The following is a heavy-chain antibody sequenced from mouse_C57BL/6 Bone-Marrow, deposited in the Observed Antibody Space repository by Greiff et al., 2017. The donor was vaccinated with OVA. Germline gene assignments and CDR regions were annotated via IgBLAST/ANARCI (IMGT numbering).Heavy chain of an antibody. J-gene: IGHJ4*01. D-gene: IGHD2-5*01. V-gene: IGHV1-81*01. CDR1: GYTFTSYG. CDR3: ARSNYSNYAMDY. CDR2: IYPRSGNT. Sequence: QVQLKEYGAELARPGASVKLSCKASGYTFTSYGISWVKQRTGQGLEWIGEIYPRSGNTYYNEKFKGKATLTADKSSSTAYMELRSLTSEDSAVYFCARSNYSNYAMDYWGQGTSVTVSS.